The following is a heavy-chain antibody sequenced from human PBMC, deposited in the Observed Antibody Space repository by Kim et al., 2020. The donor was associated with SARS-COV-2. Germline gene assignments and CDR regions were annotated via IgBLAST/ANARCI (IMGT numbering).Heavy chain of an antibody. CDR2: IWYDGSNK. D-gene: IGHD1-20*01. CDR3: AREGNWNDGGGMDV. Sequence: GGSLRLSCAASGFTFSSYGMHCVRQAPGKGLEWVAVIWYDGSNKYYADSVKGRFTISRDNSKNTLYLQMNSLRAEDTAVYYCAREGNWNDGGGMDVWGQGTTVTVSS. CDR1: GFTFSSYG. V-gene: IGHV3-33*01. J-gene: IGHJ6*02.